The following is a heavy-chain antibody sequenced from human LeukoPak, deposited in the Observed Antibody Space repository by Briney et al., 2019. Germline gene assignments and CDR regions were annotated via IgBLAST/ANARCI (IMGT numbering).Heavy chain of an antibody. J-gene: IGHJ4*02. CDR1: GFTFSSYS. D-gene: IGHD2-15*01. CDR2: ISESSNYT. Sequence: GGSLRLSCAASGFTFSSYSINWVRQAPGKGLEWVSSISESSNYTYYADSVKGRFTISRDNAKNSLYLQMNSLRAEDTALYYCAREFCGDGTCYWSFDFWGQGTLVTVSS. CDR3: AREFCGDGTCYWSFDF. V-gene: IGHV3-21*01.